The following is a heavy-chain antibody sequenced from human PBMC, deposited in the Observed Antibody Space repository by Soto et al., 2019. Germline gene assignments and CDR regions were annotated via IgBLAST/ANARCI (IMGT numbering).Heavy chain of an antibody. CDR2: INPNRGGT. D-gene: IGHD6-25*01. J-gene: IGHJ6*02. CDR1: GYTFTGYY. Sequence: QVQLVQSGAEVKKPGASVKVSCKASGYTFTGYYMHWVRQAPGQGLEWMGWINPNRGGTNYAQKFQGWVTMTRDTSISTAYMELSRLRSDDTAVYYYARGKAARGGGMDVWGQGTTVTVSS. V-gene: IGHV1-2*04. CDR3: ARGKAARGGGMDV.